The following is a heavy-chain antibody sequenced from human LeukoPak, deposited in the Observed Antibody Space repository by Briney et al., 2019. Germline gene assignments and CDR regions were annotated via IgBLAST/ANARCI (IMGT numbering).Heavy chain of an antibody. D-gene: IGHD4-11*01. CDR3: AREPYSNYYYYGMDV. CDR1: GFTVSSNY. Sequence: GGSLRLSCAASGFTVSSNYMSWVRQAPGKGLEWVSVIYSGGSTYYADSVKGRFTISRDDSKNTLYLQMNSLRAEDTAVYYCAREPYSNYYYYGMDVWGQGTTVTVSS. CDR2: IYSGGST. V-gene: IGHV3-53*01. J-gene: IGHJ6*02.